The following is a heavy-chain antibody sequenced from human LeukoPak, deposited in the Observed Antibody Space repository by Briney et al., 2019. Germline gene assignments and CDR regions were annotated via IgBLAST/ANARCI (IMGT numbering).Heavy chain of an antibody. CDR3: AKDRRQDYGDYGRIDY. D-gene: IGHD4-17*01. CDR2: ISNNGVDT. CDR1: GFIFNNFS. V-gene: IGHV3-23*01. Sequence: KPGGSLRLSCAASGFIFNNFSMNWGRQAPGKGLEWVATISNNGVDTYYAVSVRGRFFTSRDNSRNKVYLQMNSLRAEDTAVYYCAKDRRQDYGDYGRIDYWGQGTLVTVSS. J-gene: IGHJ4*02.